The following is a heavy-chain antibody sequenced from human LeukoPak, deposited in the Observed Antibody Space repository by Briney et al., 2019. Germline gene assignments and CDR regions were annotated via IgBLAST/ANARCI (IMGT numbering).Heavy chain of an antibody. CDR2: IIPILGIA. Sequence: SVKVSCKASGGTFSSYAISWVRQAPGQGLEWMGRIIPILGIANYAQKFQGRVTITADKSTSTAYMELSSLRSEDTAVYYCAREGGGDYGDYGVDYYYYYGMDVWGQGTTVTVSS. CDR1: GGTFSSYA. CDR3: AREGGGDYGDYGVDYYYYYGMDV. V-gene: IGHV1-69*04. J-gene: IGHJ6*02. D-gene: IGHD4-17*01.